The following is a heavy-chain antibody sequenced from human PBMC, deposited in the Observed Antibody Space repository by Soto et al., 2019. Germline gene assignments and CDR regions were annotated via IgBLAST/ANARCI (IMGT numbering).Heavy chain of an antibody. V-gene: IGHV3-23*01. D-gene: IGHD3-16*02. CDR3: AKDEEHMITFGGVIVKAPSIDY. J-gene: IGHJ4*02. CDR1: GFTFSSYA. Sequence: PGGSLRLSCAASGFTFSSYAMSWVRQAPGKGLEWVSAISGSGGSTYYADSVKGRFTISRDNSKNTLYLQMNSLRAEDTAVYYCAKDEEHMITFGGVIVKAPSIDYWGQGTLVTVSS. CDR2: ISGSGGST.